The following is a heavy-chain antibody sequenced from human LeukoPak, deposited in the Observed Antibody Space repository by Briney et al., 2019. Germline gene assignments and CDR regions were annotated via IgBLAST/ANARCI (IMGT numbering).Heavy chain of an antibody. CDR2: ISSSSSYI. Sequence: PGGSLRLSCAASGVTFSSYSMNWVRQAPGKGLEWVSSISSSSSYIYYADSVKGRFTISRDNAKNSLYLQMNSLRAEDTAVYYCASGVRSSGWFDPWGQGTLVTVSS. D-gene: IGHD3-10*01. CDR3: ASGVRSSGWFDP. J-gene: IGHJ5*02. CDR1: GVTFSSYS. V-gene: IGHV3-21*01.